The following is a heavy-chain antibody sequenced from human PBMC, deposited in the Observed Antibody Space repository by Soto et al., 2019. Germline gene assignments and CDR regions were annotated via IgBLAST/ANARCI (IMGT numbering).Heavy chain of an antibody. J-gene: IGHJ3*02. Sequence: GGSLRLSCAASGFTFSSYWMSWVRQAPGKGLEWVANIKQDGSEKYYVDSVKGRFTISRDNAKNSLYLQMNSLRAEDTAVYYCAREFGQWLVLRAFDIWGQGTMVTVSS. CDR2: IKQDGSEK. CDR3: AREFGQWLVLRAFDI. CDR1: GFTFSSYW. V-gene: IGHV3-7*01. D-gene: IGHD6-19*01.